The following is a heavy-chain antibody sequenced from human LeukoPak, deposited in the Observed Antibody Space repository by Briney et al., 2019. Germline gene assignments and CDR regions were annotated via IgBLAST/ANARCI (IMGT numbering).Heavy chain of an antibody. CDR3: ARVVAAAETYYYYYYMDV. J-gene: IGHJ6*03. Sequence: GASVKVSCKASGYTFTGYYMHWVRRAPGQGLEWMGWINPNSGGTNYAQKFQGRVTMTRDTSISTAYMELRSLRSDDTAVYYCARVVAAAETYYYYYYMDVWGKGTTVTISS. CDR2: INPNSGGT. V-gene: IGHV1-2*02. CDR1: GYTFTGYY. D-gene: IGHD6-13*01.